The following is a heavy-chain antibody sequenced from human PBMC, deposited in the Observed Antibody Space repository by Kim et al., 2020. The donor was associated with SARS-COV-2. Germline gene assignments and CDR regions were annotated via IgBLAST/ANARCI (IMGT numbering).Heavy chain of an antibody. V-gene: IGHV3-23*01. Sequence: AGSLRLSCAASGFTFSTYGMNWVRQAPGKGLEWVSAISNDGRSSFTADSVKGRFTISRDNSKNTLFLHMTSLRAEDTAVYYCAKREGYHGSGYMDVWGQGTTVTVSS. CDR3: AKREGYHGSGYMDV. CDR1: GFTFSTYG. CDR2: ISNDGRSS. D-gene: IGHD3-10*01. J-gene: IGHJ6*02.